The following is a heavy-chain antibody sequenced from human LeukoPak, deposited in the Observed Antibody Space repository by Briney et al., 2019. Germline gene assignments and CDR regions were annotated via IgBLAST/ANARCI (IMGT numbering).Heavy chain of an antibody. CDR3: ARHHRQWLPPNWFDP. Sequence: PSETLSLTCTVSGGSISSYYWSWIRQPAGKGLEWIGRIYSSGRTNYSPSLKSRVTISVDTSKNQFSLKLSSVTAADTAVYYCARHHRQWLPPNWFDPWGQGTLVTVSS. V-gene: IGHV4-4*07. J-gene: IGHJ5*02. CDR1: GGSISSYY. CDR2: IYSSGRT. D-gene: IGHD6-19*01.